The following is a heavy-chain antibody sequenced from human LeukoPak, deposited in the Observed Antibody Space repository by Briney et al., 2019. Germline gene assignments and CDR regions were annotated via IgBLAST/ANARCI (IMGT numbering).Heavy chain of an antibody. Sequence: SVKVSCKASVGTFSSYAISWVRQAPGQGLEWMGGIIPIFGTANYAQKFQGRVTITADESTSTAYMELSSLRSEDTAVYYCAGPDYYDSSGYDAFDIWGQGTMVTVSS. CDR1: VGTFSSYA. J-gene: IGHJ3*02. CDR2: IIPIFGTA. V-gene: IGHV1-69*13. CDR3: AGPDYYDSSGYDAFDI. D-gene: IGHD3-22*01.